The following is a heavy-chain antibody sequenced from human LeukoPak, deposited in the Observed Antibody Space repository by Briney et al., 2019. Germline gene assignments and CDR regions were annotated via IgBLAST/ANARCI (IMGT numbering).Heavy chain of an antibody. Sequence: PSETLSLTCTVSGGSISSSSYYWGWIRQPPGKGLEWFGSIFGSASNYYNPSPKSRVTISADTSKNQFSLKLSSVTAADTAVHYCARRNYGSTYYYYYGRDVWGQGTTVTVSS. D-gene: IGHD3-10*01. V-gene: IGHV4-39*01. CDR3: ARRNYGSTYYYYYGRDV. CDR2: IFGSASN. J-gene: IGHJ6*02. CDR1: GGSISSSSYY.